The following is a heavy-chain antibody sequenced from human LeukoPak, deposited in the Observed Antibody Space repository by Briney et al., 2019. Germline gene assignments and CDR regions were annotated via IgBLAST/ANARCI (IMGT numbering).Heavy chain of an antibody. V-gene: IGHV3-11*01. CDR3: AKGKYYYDSSAPFDY. J-gene: IGHJ4*02. Sequence: GGSLRLSCAASGFTFSDYYMSWIRQAPGKGLEWVSYISSSGSTIYYADSVKGRFTISRDNAKNSLYLQMNSLRAEDTAVYYCAKGKYYYDSSAPFDYWGQGTLVTVSS. D-gene: IGHD3-22*01. CDR1: GFTFSDYY. CDR2: ISSSGSTI.